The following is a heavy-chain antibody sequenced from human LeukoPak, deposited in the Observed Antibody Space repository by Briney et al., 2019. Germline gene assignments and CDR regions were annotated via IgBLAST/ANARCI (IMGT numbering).Heavy chain of an antibody. Sequence: PGGSLRLSCAASGFTFTNYAMNWVHQAPGKGLEWVSAISGGGSRTYYTDSVKGRFTISRDNSKNTLYLQMNTLRAEDTAVYYCAREDVDTSFDYWGLGTLATVSS. D-gene: IGHD5-18*01. CDR1: GFTFTNYA. CDR3: AREDVDTSFDY. V-gene: IGHV3-23*01. J-gene: IGHJ4*02. CDR2: ISGGGSRT.